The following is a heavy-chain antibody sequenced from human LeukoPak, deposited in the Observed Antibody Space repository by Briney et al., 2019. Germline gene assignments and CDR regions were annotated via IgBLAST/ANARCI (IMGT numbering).Heavy chain of an antibody. CDR2: ITSSSSTI. CDR3: ARRGSYYEMDV. D-gene: IGHD1-26*01. V-gene: IGHV3-48*01. Sequence: GGSLRLSCAASGFTFSSYNMNWVRQAPGKALEWVSYITSSSSTIYYADSGKGRFTISRDNAKNSLYLQMNSLRAEDTAVYYCARRGSYYEMDVWGKGTTVTVSS. CDR1: GFTFSSYN. J-gene: IGHJ6*04.